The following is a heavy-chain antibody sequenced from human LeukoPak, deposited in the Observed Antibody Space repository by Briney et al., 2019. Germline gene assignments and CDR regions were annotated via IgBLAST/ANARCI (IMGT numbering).Heavy chain of an antibody. CDR3: ARRLIDHYGSGSHYYYYGMDV. J-gene: IGHJ6*02. V-gene: IGHV4-59*08. CDR1: GGSISSYY. Sequence: PSETLSLTCTVSGGSISSYYWSWIRQPPGKGLEWIGYIYYSGSTNYNPSLKSRVTISVDTSKNQFSLKLSSVTAADTAVYYCARRLIDHYGSGSHYYYYGMDVWGQGTTVTVSS. CDR2: IYYSGST. D-gene: IGHD3-10*01.